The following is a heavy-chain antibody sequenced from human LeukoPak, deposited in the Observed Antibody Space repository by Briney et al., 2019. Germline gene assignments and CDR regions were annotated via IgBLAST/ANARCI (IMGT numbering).Heavy chain of an antibody. CDR2: IKQDGSEK. D-gene: IGHD6-6*01. Sequence: GGSLRLSCAASGFTFSGYWMSWVRQAPGKGLEWVASIKQDGSEKYYVDSVKGRFTISRDNAKNSLYLQMNSLRAEDTAAYYCARGLAEYNRYFDYWGQGTLVTVPS. V-gene: IGHV3-7*01. J-gene: IGHJ4*02. CDR1: GFTFSGYW. CDR3: ARGLAEYNRYFDY.